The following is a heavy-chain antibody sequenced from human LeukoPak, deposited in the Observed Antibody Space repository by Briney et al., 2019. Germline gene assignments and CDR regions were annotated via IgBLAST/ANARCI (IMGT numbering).Heavy chain of an antibody. V-gene: IGHV3-21*01. CDR3: ARLVAGTVDY. CDR2: IGSSSSYI. CDR1: GFTFSSYS. J-gene: IGHJ4*02. D-gene: IGHD6-19*01. Sequence: GGSLRLSCAASGFTFSSYSMNWVRQAPGKGLEWVSSIGSSSSYIYYADSVKGRFTISRDNAKNSLYLQMNSLRAEDTAVYYCARLVAGTVDYWGQGTLVTVSS.